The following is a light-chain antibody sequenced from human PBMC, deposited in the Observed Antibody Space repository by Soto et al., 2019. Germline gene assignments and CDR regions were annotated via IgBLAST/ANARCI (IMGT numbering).Light chain of an antibody. CDR2: AAF. CDR3: QQSYSTPRP. Sequence: DIQMTQSPSSLSASVGDRVTITCRASQSISSYLNWYQQKPGKAPKLLIYAAFSLQSGVPSRFSGSRSGTDFTLTISSLQPEDFATYYCQQSYSTPRPFGQGTKVEIK. CDR1: QSISSY. V-gene: IGKV1-39*01. J-gene: IGKJ1*01.